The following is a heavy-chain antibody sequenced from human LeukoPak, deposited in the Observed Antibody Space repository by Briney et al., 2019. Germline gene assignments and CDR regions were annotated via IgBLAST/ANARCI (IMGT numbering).Heavy chain of an antibody. D-gene: IGHD1-1*01. Sequence: GSLRLSCAASGFTFSSYAMHWVRQAPGKGLEWVGRTRNKANSYTTEYAASVKGRFTISRDDSKNSLYLQMNSLKTEDTAVYYCARIPTGTTFDLQPFDIWGQGTMVTVSS. CDR1: GFTFSSYA. J-gene: IGHJ3*02. V-gene: IGHV3-72*01. CDR2: TRNKANSYTT. CDR3: ARIPTGTTFDLQPFDI.